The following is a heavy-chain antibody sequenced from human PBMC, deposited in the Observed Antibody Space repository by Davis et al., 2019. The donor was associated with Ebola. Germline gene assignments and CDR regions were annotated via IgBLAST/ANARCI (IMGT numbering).Heavy chain of an antibody. CDR2: ISYDGSNT. D-gene: IGHD3-22*01. V-gene: IGHV3-30*18. Sequence: GESLKISCAASGFTFSNYGMHWVRQAPGKGLEWVAVISYDGSNTYYADSVKGRFTISRDNSKNTLFLQMNSLRAEDTAVYYCAKDYYDSTGRYFDYWGQGTLVTVSS. CDR3: AKDYYDSTGRYFDY. CDR1: GFTFSNYG. J-gene: IGHJ4*02.